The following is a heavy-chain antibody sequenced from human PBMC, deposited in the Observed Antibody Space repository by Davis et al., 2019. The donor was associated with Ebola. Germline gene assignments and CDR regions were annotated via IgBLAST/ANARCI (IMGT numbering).Heavy chain of an antibody. CDR3: ASTPGWYFHH. Sequence: PGGSLRLSCTASRFTFNFYEMNWVRQLPGKGLEWVAKIKEDGSEKYYVDSVKGRFTISRDNAKNSLYLQMNSLRVEDTAVYYCASTPGWYFHHWGQGTLVSVSS. CDR1: RFTFNFYE. J-gene: IGHJ1*01. V-gene: IGHV3-7*01. CDR2: IKEDGSEK. D-gene: IGHD2-15*01.